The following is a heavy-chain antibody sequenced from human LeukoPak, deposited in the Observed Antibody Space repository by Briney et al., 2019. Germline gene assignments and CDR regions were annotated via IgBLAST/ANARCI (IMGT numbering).Heavy chain of an antibody. V-gene: IGHV3-11*01. CDR3: ASPATYYGSGSYYY. J-gene: IGHJ4*02. Sequence: PGGSLRLPCAASGFTFSDYYMSWIRQAPGKGLEWVSYISSSGSTIYYADSVKGRFTISRDNAKNSLYLQMNSLRAEDTAVYYCASPATYYGSGSYYYWGQGTLVTVSS. D-gene: IGHD3-10*01. CDR2: ISSSGSTI. CDR1: GFTFSDYY.